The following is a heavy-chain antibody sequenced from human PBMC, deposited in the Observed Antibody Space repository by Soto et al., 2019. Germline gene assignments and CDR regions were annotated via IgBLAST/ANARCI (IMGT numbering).Heavy chain of an antibody. Sequence: ASVKVSCKASGYTFTSYAMHWVRQAPGQRLEWMGWINAGNGNTKYSQKFQGRVTITRDTSARTAYMELSSLRSEDTAVYYCARHAAQWLRSVDIWGRGTMVTVTS. CDR3: ARHAAQWLRSVDI. CDR2: INAGNGNT. CDR1: GYTFTSYA. J-gene: IGHJ3*02. D-gene: IGHD3-22*01. V-gene: IGHV1-3*01.